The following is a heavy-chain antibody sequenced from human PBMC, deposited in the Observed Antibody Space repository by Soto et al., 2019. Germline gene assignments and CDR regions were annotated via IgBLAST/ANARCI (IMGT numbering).Heavy chain of an antibody. V-gene: IGHV4-39*01. D-gene: IGHD6-13*01. CDR2: IYFTGST. CDR1: GGSISSSKFY. J-gene: IGHJ5*02. Sequence: QLQLQESGPGLVKPSETLSLTCTVSGGSISSSKFYWGWIRQPPGKGLEWIGSIYFTGSTYYNPSLKSRVIISVDTSENQFSLKLKSVTSADTAVYYCARQGDYTSSLNWFDPWGQGALVTVSS. CDR3: ARQGDYTSSLNWFDP.